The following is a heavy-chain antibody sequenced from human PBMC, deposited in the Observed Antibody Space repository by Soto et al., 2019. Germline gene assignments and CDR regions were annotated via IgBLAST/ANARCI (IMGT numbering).Heavy chain of an antibody. CDR1: GYDFTAYD. D-gene: IGHD6-13*01. CDR2: MNPINGAT. Sequence: QVQLVQSGAEVKQSGASVKVSCKASGYDFTAYDINWVRQASGQGLEWMGWMNPINGATGSARRIQGRVSMTRNTTTGKTYLELTSLRSDDSAVYYCGRGPSPRAPAGGTPYYYAMDVWGQGTTVTVSS. V-gene: IGHV1-8*02. CDR3: GRGPSPRAPAGGTPYYYAMDV. J-gene: IGHJ6*02.